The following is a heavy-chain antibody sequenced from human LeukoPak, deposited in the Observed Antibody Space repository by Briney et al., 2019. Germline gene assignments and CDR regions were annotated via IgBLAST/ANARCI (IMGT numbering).Heavy chain of an antibody. CDR2: ISDSGTT. CDR1: IESFSGYH. V-gene: IGHV4-34*01. CDR3: ARGSHDRRGEFDH. J-gene: IGHJ4*02. Sequence: SETLSLTCAVYIESFSGYHWNWIRQTPGKGLEWIGEISDSGTTNINPSLRRRVSLSIDTSKNQFSLKLSSVTAADTAVYYCARGSHDRRGEFDHWGQGTLVTVTS. D-gene: IGHD3-16*01.